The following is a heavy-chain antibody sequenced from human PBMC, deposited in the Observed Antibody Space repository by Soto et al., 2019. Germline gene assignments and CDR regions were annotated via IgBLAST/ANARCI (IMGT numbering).Heavy chain of an antibody. J-gene: IGHJ4*02. CDR1: GGSISNYY. CDR2: IYPGGST. CDR3: ARASVGPPGGGSWIMPFDF. V-gene: IGHV4-4*07. Sequence: SETLSLTCSVSGGSISNYYWSWIRQSAGKGLEWIGRIYPGGSTNYNPSLKSRVTMSVDTSKNQVSLRLTSVTAADTAVYYCARASVGPPGGGSWIMPFDFWGQGTQVTVSS. D-gene: IGHD2-15*01.